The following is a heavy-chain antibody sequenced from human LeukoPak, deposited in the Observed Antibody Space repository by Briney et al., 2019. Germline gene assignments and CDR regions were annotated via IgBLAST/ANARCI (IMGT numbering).Heavy chain of an antibody. J-gene: IGHJ1*01. CDR2: ISSSSSTI. CDR1: GFTFSSYS. CDR3: ARVSRGSSGYYPATEYFQH. V-gene: IGHV3-48*04. Sequence: GGSLRLSCAASGFTFSSYSMNWVRQAPGKGLEWVSYISSSSSTIYYADSVKGRFTISRDNAKNSLYLQMNSLRAEDTAVYYCARVSRGSSGYYPATEYFQHWGQGTLVTVSS. D-gene: IGHD3-22*01.